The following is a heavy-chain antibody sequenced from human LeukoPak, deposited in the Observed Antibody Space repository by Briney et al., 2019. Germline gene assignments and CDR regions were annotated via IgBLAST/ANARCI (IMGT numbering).Heavy chain of an antibody. CDR3: AASYCSGGSCYIFDY. Sequence: ASVKVSCKASGYTFTSYGISWVRQAPGQGLEWMGWISAYNGNTNYAQKLRGRVTMTTDTSTSTAYMELRSLRSDDTAVYYCAASYCSGGSCYIFDYWGQGTLVTVSS. V-gene: IGHV1-18*04. CDR2: ISAYNGNT. D-gene: IGHD2-15*01. J-gene: IGHJ4*02. CDR1: GYTFTSYG.